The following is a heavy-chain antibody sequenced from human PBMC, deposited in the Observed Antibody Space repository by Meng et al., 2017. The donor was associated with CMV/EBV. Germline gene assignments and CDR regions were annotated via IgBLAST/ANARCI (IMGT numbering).Heavy chain of an antibody. D-gene: IGHD3-3*01. Sequence: GESLKISCAASGFTFSSYSMNWVRQAPGKGLEWVSSISSSSSYIYYADSVKGRFTISRDNAKNSLYLQMNSLRAEDTAVYYCAKDQGAYDFWSGYYTLDIWGQGTMVTVSS. CDR1: GFTFSSYS. J-gene: IGHJ3*02. CDR2: ISSSSSYI. V-gene: IGHV3-21*04. CDR3: AKDQGAYDFWSGYYTLDI.